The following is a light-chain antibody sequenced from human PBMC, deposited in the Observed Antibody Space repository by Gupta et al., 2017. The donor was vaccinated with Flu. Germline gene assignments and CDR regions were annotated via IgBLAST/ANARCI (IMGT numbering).Light chain of an antibody. CDR1: SSDVGGYNY. V-gene: IGLV2-8*01. CDR2: EVS. J-gene: IGLJ2*01. CDR3: SSYGGSNNFVL. Sequence: QSALTQPPSASGSPGQSVTISCTGTSSDVGGYNYVSWYQHHPGKAPKVIIYEVSKRPSGVPDRFSGSKSGNTASLTVSGLQAEDEADYYCSSYGGSNNFVLFGGGTKLTVL.